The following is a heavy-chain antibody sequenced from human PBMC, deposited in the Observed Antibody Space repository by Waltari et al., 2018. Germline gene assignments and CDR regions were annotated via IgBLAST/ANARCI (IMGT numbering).Heavy chain of an antibody. CDR3: AKGGHSSGWPYFDS. D-gene: IGHD6-19*01. CDR2: NK. J-gene: IGHJ4*02. V-gene: IGHV3-30*02. Sequence: NKYYADSVKGRFTISRDNSKTALYLQMNSLRAEDTAMYYCAKGGHSSGWPYFDSWGQGTLVTASS.